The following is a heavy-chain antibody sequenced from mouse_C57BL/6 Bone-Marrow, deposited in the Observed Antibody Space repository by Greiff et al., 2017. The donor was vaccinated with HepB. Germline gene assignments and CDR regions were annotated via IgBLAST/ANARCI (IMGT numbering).Heavy chain of an antibody. V-gene: IGHV5-6*01. D-gene: IGHD1-1*01. Sequence: EVMLVESGGDLVKPGGSLKLSCAASGFTFSSYGMSWVRQTPDKRLEWVATISSGGSYTYYPDSVKGRFTISRDNAKNTLYLQMSSLKSEDTAMYYCARSFITTVVATDAMDYWGQGTSVTVSS. CDR3: ARSFITTVVATDAMDY. CDR2: ISSGGSYT. CDR1: GFTFSSYG. J-gene: IGHJ4*01.